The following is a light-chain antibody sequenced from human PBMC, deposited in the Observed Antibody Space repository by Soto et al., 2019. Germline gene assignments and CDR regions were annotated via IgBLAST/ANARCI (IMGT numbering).Light chain of an antibody. J-gene: IGLJ2*01. CDR2: EVS. Sequence: QSVLTQPPSVSGSPGQSVTISCTGTSSDVGSYNRVSWYQQPPGTAPKLMIYEVSNRPSGVPDRFSGSKSGNTASLTISGLQAEDEADYYCSSYTSSGYVVFGGGTKVTVL. V-gene: IGLV2-18*02. CDR3: SSYTSSGYVV. CDR1: SSDVGSYNR.